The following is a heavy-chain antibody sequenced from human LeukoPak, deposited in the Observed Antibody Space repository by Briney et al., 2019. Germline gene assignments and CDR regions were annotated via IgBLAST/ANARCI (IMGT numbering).Heavy chain of an antibody. CDR3: ARALDYGDYEDAFDI. CDR2: IYPGDSDT. J-gene: IGHJ3*02. V-gene: IGHV5-51*01. CDR1: GYSFTSYW. D-gene: IGHD4-17*01. Sequence: GESLKISCKGSGYSFTSYWIGWVRQTPGKGLEWMGIIYPGDSDTRYSPSFQGQVTISADKSISTAYLQWSSLKASDTAMYYCARALDYGDYEDAFDIWGQGTMVTVSS.